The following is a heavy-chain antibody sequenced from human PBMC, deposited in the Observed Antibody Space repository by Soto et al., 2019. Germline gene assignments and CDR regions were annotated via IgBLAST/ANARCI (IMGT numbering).Heavy chain of an antibody. CDR2: INHSGST. CDR3: ARGLFGTHRGPNFYGSGSYARTTNWFDP. J-gene: IGHJ5*02. CDR1: GGSFSGYY. V-gene: IGHV4-34*01. D-gene: IGHD3-10*01. Sequence: SETLSLTCAVYGGSFSGYYWSWIRQPPGKGLEWIGEINHSGSTNYNPSLKSRVTISVDTSKNQFSLKLSSVTAADTAVYYCARGLFGTHRGPNFYGSGSYARTTNWFDPWGQGTLVTVSS.